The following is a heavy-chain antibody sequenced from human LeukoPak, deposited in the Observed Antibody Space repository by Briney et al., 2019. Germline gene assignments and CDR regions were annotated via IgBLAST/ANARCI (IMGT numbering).Heavy chain of an antibody. D-gene: IGHD4-23*01. CDR3: ARHQRGNSDAFDI. J-gene: IGHJ3*02. V-gene: IGHV4-59*01. CDR2: IYYSGST. CDR1: GGSISSYY. Sequence: SETLSLTCTVSGGSISSYYWSWIRQPPGKGLEWIGYIYYSGSTNYNPSLKSRVTISVDTSKNQFSLKLSSVTAADTAVYYCARHQRGNSDAFDIWGQGTMVTVSS.